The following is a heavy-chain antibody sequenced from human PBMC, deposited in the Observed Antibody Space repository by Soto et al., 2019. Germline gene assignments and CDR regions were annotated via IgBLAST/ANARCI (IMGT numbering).Heavy chain of an antibody. Sequence: GGSLRLSCAASGFTFSSYAMSWVGQAPGKGLEWVSAISGSGGSTYYADSVKGRFTISRDNSKNTLYLQMNSLRAEDTAVYYCAKSLQLLWECFDYWGQGTLVTVSS. CDR1: GFTFSSYA. J-gene: IGHJ4*02. V-gene: IGHV3-23*01. D-gene: IGHD3-16*01. CDR2: ISGSGGST. CDR3: AKSLQLLWECFDY.